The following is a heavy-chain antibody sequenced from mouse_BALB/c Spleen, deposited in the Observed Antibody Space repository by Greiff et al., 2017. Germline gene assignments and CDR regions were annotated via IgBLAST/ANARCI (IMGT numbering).Heavy chain of an antibody. CDR2: IRNKANGYTT. Sequence: EVNVVESGGGLVQPGGSLRLSCATSGFTFTDYYMSWVRQPPGKALEWLGFIRNKANGYTTEYSASVKGRFTISRDNSQSILYLQMNTLRAEDSATYYCARDRRYYYFDYWGQGTTLTVSS. CDR1: GFTFTDYY. D-gene: IGHD2-14*01. V-gene: IGHV7-3*02. J-gene: IGHJ2*01. CDR3: ARDRRYYYFDY.